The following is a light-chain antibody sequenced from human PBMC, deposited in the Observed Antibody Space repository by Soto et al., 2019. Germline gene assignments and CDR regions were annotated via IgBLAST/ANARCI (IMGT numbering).Light chain of an antibody. Sequence: QSVLTQPPSASGTPGQRVTISCSGRRSNIGSNTVNWYQQLPGSAPKLLIYSNNQRPSGVPDRFSGSKSGTSASLAISGLRSEDEADYYCAAWDDSLNGFYVFGTGTKLTVL. CDR2: SNN. V-gene: IGLV1-44*01. CDR3: AAWDDSLNGFYV. CDR1: RSNIGSNT. J-gene: IGLJ1*01.